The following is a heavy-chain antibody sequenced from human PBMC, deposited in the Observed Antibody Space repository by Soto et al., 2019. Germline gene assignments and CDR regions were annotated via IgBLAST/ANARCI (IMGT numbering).Heavy chain of an antibody. D-gene: IGHD3-10*01. Sequence: SETLSLTCAAYGGSFSGYYWSWIRQPPGKGLEWIGEINHSGSTNYNPSLKSRVTISVDTSKNQFSLKLSSVTAADTAVYYCARGKRAMVRGNNWFDPWGQGTLVTVSS. CDR2: INHSGST. V-gene: IGHV4-34*01. CDR1: GGSFSGYY. J-gene: IGHJ5*02. CDR3: ARGKRAMVRGNNWFDP.